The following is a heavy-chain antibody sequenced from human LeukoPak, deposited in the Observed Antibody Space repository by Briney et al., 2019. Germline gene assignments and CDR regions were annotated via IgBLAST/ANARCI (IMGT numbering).Heavy chain of an antibody. V-gene: IGHV3-23*01. Sequence: GGSLRLSCAASGFTSSSYAMSCVRQAPGKGLEWVSAISGSGGSTYYPDSVKGLFPISRDNSKNTTYLQMNRLRAEDTAVYYCAKEETGMAVAGIFDYWGQGTLVTVSS. J-gene: IGHJ4*02. CDR3: AKEETGMAVAGIFDY. D-gene: IGHD6-19*01. CDR2: ISGSGGST. CDR1: GFTSSSYA.